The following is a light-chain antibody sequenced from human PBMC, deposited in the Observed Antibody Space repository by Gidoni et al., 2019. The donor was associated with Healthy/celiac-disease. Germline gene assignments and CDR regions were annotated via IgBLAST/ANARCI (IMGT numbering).Light chain of an antibody. CDR1: QSVSSSY. CDR2: GAS. Sequence: IVLTQSPGTLSLSPGERATLSCRASQSVSSSYLAWYQQKPGQAPRLLIYGASSRATGIPDRFSGSGSGTDFTLTISRLEPEEFAVYYCQQYGSSPGTLGQGTKVEIK. CDR3: QQYGSSPGT. J-gene: IGKJ1*01. V-gene: IGKV3-20*01.